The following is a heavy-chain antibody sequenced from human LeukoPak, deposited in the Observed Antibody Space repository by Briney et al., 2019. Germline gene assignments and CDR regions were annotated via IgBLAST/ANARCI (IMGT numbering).Heavy chain of an antibody. CDR1: GFTFSSYS. CDR3: ARGRPHGNDY. Sequence: GGSLRLSCAASGFTFSSYSMNWVRQAPGKGLEWVSSISSSSSYIYYADSVKGRFTISRDNAKNSLYLQMNSLRVEDTAVYYCARGRPHGNDYWGQGTLVTVSS. CDR2: ISSSSSYI. J-gene: IGHJ4*02. D-gene: IGHD4-23*01. V-gene: IGHV3-21*01.